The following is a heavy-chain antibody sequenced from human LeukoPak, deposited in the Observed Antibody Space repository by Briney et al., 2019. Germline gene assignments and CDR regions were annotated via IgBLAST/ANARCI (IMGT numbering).Heavy chain of an antibody. CDR1: GFTFSSYS. CDR3: ARGRPHGNDY. Sequence: GGSLRLSCAASGFTFSSYSMNWVRQAPGKGLEWVSSISSSSSYIYYADSVKGRFTISRDNAKNSLYLQMNSLRVEDTAVYYCARGRPHGNDYWGQGTLVTVSS. CDR2: ISSSSSYI. J-gene: IGHJ4*02. D-gene: IGHD4-23*01. V-gene: IGHV3-21*01.